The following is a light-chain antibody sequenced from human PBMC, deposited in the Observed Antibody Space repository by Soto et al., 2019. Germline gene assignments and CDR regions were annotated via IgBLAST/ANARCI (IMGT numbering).Light chain of an antibody. V-gene: IGKV1-5*01. CDR1: QTISSW. Sequence: DIQMTQSPSTLSASVGDRVTITCRASQTISSWLAWYQQKPGKAPKSLIYGAYSLQSGVQSQFSGSGSGTDFTLTIRSLQPEDFATYYCQQYNSYPWTFGQGTKVDIK. J-gene: IGKJ1*01. CDR2: GAY. CDR3: QQYNSYPWT.